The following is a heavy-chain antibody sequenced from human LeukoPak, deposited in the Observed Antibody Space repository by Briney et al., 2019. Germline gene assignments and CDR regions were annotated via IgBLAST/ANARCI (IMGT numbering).Heavy chain of an antibody. D-gene: IGHD2-15*01. CDR3: ASFYCSGGSCYQYFSYYYMDV. CDR2: IYYSGST. CDR1: GGSISSRSYY. J-gene: IGHJ6*03. Sequence: SETLSLTCTVSGGSISSRSYYWGWIRQPPVKGLEWIGSIYYSGSTYYNPSLQSRVTISVDTSKNQFSLKLNSVTAADTAVYYCASFYCSGGSCYQYFSYYYMDVWGKGTTVTVSS. V-gene: IGHV4-39*01.